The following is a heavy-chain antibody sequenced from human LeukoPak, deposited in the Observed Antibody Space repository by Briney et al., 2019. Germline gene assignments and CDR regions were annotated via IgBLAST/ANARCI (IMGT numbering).Heavy chain of an antibody. CDR3: ARYGIVGPTNSAIDI. V-gene: IGHV5-51*01. CDR2: IYPGDSDT. J-gene: IGHJ3*02. CDR1: GYSFTNYW. D-gene: IGHD1-26*01. Sequence: GEFLKISCNGSGYSFTNYWNGWVRQMPGEGLEWRGIIYPGDSDTRYSPSFQGQVTISADKSITTAYLQWSSLKASDTDIYYCARYGIVGPTNSAIDIWGQGTMVTVSS.